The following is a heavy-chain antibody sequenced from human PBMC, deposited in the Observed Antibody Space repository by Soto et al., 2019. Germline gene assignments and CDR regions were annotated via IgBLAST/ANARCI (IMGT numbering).Heavy chain of an antibody. CDR2: MNPNSGNT. CDR1: AYAFPSYE. CDR3: ANSFGGAVAGSNPSK. J-gene: IGHJ4*02. D-gene: IGHD6-19*01. V-gene: IGHV1-8*01. Sequence: ASVTVSWAASAYAFPSYESNWVRQAPGQGLEWMGWMNPNSGNTGYAQKFQGRVTMTRNTSISTAYMELSSLRSEDTAVYYGANSFGGAVAGSNPSKWGQGTLVTVSS.